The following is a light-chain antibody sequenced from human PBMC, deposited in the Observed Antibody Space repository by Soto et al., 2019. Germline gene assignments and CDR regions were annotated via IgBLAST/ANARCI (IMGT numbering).Light chain of an antibody. CDR1: RSNIGSNP. Sequence: QPVLTQPPSASGTPGQRVTISCSGTRSNIGSNPVNWYQQLPGTAPKLLIYSNNQRPSGVPDRFSGSKSATSASLAISGLQSEDEADYYCAAWDDSMNGPVFGGGTKLTVL. J-gene: IGLJ3*02. CDR3: AAWDDSMNGPV. V-gene: IGLV1-44*01. CDR2: SNN.